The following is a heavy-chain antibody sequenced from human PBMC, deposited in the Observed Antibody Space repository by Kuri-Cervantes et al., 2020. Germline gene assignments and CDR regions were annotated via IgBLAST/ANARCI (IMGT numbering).Heavy chain of an antibody. V-gene: IGHV1-69*06. CDR1: GGTFSSYA. CDR3: ARDQPWFGELLLSPGIPGPI. Sequence: SVKVSCKASGGTFSSYAISWVRQAPGQGLEWMGGIIPIFGTANYAQKFQGRVTITADKSTSTAYMELSSLRSDDTAVYYCARDQPWFGELLLSPGIPGPIWGQGTMVTVSS. D-gene: IGHD3-10*01. CDR2: IIPIFGTA. J-gene: IGHJ3*02.